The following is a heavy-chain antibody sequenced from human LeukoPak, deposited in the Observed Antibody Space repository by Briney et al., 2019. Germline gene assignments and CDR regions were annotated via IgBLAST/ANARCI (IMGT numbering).Heavy chain of an antibody. CDR1: DLTVSGKY. Sequence: GESLRLSCAVSDLTVSGKYMSWVRQPPGRGLEWVSLISSGGDTYYADSMKGRFTISRDNSRNTLYLQMNSLRADDTAVYYCVKNSGGGYCTSTSCHRDYYYYGLDVWGQGTTVIVSS. D-gene: IGHD2-2*02. J-gene: IGHJ6*02. V-gene: IGHV3-53*03. CDR2: ISSGGDT. CDR3: VKNSGGGYCTSTSCHRDYYYYGLDV.